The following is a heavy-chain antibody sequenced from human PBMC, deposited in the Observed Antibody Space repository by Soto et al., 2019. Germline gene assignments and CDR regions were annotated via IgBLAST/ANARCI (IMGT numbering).Heavy chain of an antibody. CDR3: ARGDGDYYDGNGYLGRH. CDR2: INSDGSRT. D-gene: IGHD3-22*01. J-gene: IGHJ4*02. CDR1: GFTFSIYW. V-gene: IGHV3-74*01. Sequence: GGSLRLSCAASGFTFSIYWMHWVRQAPGKGLVWVSRINSDGSRTSYADSAKGRFTISRDNAKNTVYLQMNSLRAEDTAVYYCARGDGDYYDGNGYLGRHWGQGTLVTVSS.